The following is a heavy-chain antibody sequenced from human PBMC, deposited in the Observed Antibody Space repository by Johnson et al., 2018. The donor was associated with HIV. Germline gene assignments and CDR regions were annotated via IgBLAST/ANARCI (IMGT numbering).Heavy chain of an antibody. V-gene: IGHV3-33*01. J-gene: IGHJ3*02. D-gene: IGHD2-21*01. CDR2: IWYDGSQK. CDR1: GFTFSSYG. Sequence: HVQLVESGGGVVQPGKSLRLSCAASGFTFSSYGMHWVRQAPGKGLEWVAVIWYDGSQKYYTDSVKGRFTISRDNSKNTLYLQMNSLRAEDTAVYYCARAGVVFSTASHDAFDIWGQGTMVTVSS. CDR3: ARAGVVFSTASHDAFDI.